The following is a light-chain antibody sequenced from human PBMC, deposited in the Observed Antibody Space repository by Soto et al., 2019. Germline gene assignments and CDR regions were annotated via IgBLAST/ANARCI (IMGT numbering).Light chain of an antibody. CDR1: QSVSSN. Sequence: EIVMTQSPATLSVSPGERATLSCRASQSVSSNLAWYQQKPGQAPRLPIYGASSRATGIPDRFSGSGSGTDFTLTISRLEPEDFAVYYCQQYGSSLITFGQGTRLEIK. J-gene: IGKJ5*01. CDR2: GAS. V-gene: IGKV3-20*01. CDR3: QQYGSSLIT.